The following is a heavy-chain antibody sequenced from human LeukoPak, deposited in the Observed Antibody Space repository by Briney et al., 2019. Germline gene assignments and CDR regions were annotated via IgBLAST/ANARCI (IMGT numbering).Heavy chain of an antibody. CDR2: IHTSGST. CDR3: ARHGAPMSTRFLVRGNYYYYYMDV. V-gene: IGHV4-4*09. D-gene: IGHD3-16*01. Sequence: SETLSLTCTVSGGSISSYYWSWIRQPPGKGLEWIGYIHTSGSTNYNPSLKSRVTISVDTSKNQFSLKLSSVTAADTAVYYCARHGAPMSTRFLVRGNYYYYYMDVWGKGTTVTVSS. J-gene: IGHJ6*03. CDR1: GGSISSYY.